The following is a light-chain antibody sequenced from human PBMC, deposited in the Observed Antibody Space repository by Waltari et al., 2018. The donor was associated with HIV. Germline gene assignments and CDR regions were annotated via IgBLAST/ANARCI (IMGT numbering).Light chain of an antibody. Sequence: EIVMTQSPATLSVSPGERATLSCRASQSVSSNLAWYQQRPSQGPSPLIYVVSTSATGIPARFIVSGSGTGFTLTISSLQSEDFAVYYCQQYNNWPPLYTFGQGTKLEIK. CDR1: QSVSSN. CDR3: QQYNNWPPLYT. CDR2: VVS. J-gene: IGKJ2*01. V-gene: IGKV3-15*01.